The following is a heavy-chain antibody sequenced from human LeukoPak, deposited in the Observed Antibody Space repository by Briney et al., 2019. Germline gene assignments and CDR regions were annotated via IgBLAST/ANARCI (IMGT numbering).Heavy chain of an antibody. J-gene: IGHJ5*02. Sequence: SETLSLTCTVSGGSISSYYWSWIRQPAGKGLEWIGRIYTSGSTNYNPSLKSRVTMSVDTSKNQFSLKLSSVTAADTAVYYCARGPIRGAMGWFDPWGQGTLVTVSS. CDR2: IYTSGST. D-gene: IGHD3-10*01. V-gene: IGHV4-4*07. CDR3: ARGPIRGAMGWFDP. CDR1: GGSISSYY.